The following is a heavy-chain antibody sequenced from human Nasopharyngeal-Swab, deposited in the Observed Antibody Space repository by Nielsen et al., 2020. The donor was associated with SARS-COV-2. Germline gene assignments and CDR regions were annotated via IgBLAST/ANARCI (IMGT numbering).Heavy chain of an antibody. J-gene: IGHJ4*02. Sequence: SQTLSLTCAISGDSVSSNSAAWSWIRQSPSRGLEWLGRTYYRSKWYFNYGTSVKGRITINPDPSKNQFSLQLNSVTPEDTAVYYCARIAVAVSPVWGQGTLVTVSS. CDR1: GDSVSSNSAA. CDR2: TYYRSKWYF. V-gene: IGHV6-1*01. D-gene: IGHD6-19*01. CDR3: ARIAVAVSPV.